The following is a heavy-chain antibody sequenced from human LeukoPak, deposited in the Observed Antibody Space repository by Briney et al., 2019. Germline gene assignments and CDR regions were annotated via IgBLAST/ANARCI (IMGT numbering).Heavy chain of an antibody. V-gene: IGHV3-7*01. CDR3: ARGPQLVRGNWFDP. J-gene: IGHJ5*02. D-gene: IGHD6-13*01. CDR1: GFTFSSYW. Sequence: GSLRLSCAASGFTFSSYWMSWVRQAPGKGLEWVANIKQDGSEKYYVDSVKGRLTISRDNAKNSLYLQMNSLRAEDTAVYYCARGPQLVRGNWFDPWGQGTLVTVSS. CDR2: IKQDGSEK.